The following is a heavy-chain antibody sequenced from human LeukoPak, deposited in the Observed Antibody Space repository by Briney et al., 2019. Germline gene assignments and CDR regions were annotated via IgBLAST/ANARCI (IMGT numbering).Heavy chain of an antibody. D-gene: IGHD6-19*01. J-gene: IGHJ4*02. CDR1: GFTFSSYG. CDR2: IWYDGSNK. CDR3: ARASLYSSGWSVSFDY. V-gene: IGHV3-33*01. Sequence: PGGSLRLSCAASGFTFSSYGMHWVRQAPGKGLEWVAVIWYDGSNKYYADSVKGRFTISRDNSKNTLYLQMNSLRAEDTAVYYCARASLYSSGWSVSFDYWGQGTLVTVSS.